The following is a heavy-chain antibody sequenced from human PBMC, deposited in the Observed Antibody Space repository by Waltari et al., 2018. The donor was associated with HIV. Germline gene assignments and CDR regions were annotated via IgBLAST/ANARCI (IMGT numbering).Heavy chain of an antibody. V-gene: IGHV1-2*02. CDR3: ARGNRAPTATSKYYFDY. J-gene: IGHJ4*02. CDR1: GYIFINYH. Sequence: QVQLVQSGAGVKEPGASVSLYCTSSGYIFINYHIHSLRQAPGQGLEWMGCINPRTSGINYALRSQGRVTMIVDTSSNTTYMKIRTVSFDDTALYYCARGNRAPTATSKYYFDYWGQGTLVTVSS. CDR2: INPRTSGI.